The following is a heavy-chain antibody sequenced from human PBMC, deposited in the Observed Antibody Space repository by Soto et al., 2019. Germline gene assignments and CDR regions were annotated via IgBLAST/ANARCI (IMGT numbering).Heavy chain of an antibody. CDR2: MNPNSGNT. V-gene: IGHV1-8*01. CDR3: ARVKSSVNADLVY. J-gene: IGHJ4*01. D-gene: IGHD3-16*01. CDR1: GYTFSSYD. Sequence: ASVKVSCKASGYTFSSYDIIWVRQATGQGPEWMGWMNPNSGNTGYAPKFQGRVTMTRDTSISTAYMEVSSLRSEDTAVYYCARVKSSVNADLVYSGPGTRVTV.